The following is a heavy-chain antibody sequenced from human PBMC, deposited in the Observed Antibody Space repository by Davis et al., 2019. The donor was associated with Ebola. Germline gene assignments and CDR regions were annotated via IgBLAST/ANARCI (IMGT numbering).Heavy chain of an antibody. J-gene: IGHJ3*02. CDR1: GGSISSGGYY. D-gene: IGHD5-24*01. CDR2: IYYSGST. CDR3: AREIHGPKDAFDI. V-gene: IGHV4-31*03. Sequence: PSETLSLTCTVSGGSISSGGYYWSWIRQHPGKGLEWIGYIYYSGSTYYNPSLKSRVTISVDTSKNQFSLKLSSVTAADTAVYYCAREIHGPKDAFDIWGQGTMVTVSS.